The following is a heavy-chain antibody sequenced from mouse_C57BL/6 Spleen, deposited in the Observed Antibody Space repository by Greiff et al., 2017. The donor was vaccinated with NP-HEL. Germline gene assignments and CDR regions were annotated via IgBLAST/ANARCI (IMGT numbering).Heavy chain of an antibody. Sequence: QVQLQQSGAELVRPGSSVKLSCKASGYTFTSYWMHWVKQRPIQGLEWIGNIDPSDSETHYNQKFKDKATLTVDKSSSTAYMQLSSLTSEDSAVYYCARWTAQANAMDYWGQGTSVTVSS. J-gene: IGHJ4*01. D-gene: IGHD3-2*02. CDR3: ARWTAQANAMDY. CDR1: GYTFTSYW. V-gene: IGHV1-52*01. CDR2: IDPSDSET.